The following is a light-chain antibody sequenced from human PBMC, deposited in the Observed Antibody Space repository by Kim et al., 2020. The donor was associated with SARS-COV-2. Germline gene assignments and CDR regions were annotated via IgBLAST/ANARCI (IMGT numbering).Light chain of an antibody. CDR2: STS. V-gene: IGLV7-43*01. J-gene: IGLJ3*02. CDR1: TGEVTSGYY. CDR3: LLYYGRTWL. Sequence: PGGTVTLTGGSNTGEVTSGYYANWFQQKPGQAPTALIYSTSNKHPWTPARFSGSLLGGKAALTLSVVQPEDEADYYCLLYYGRTWLFGGGTRLTVL.